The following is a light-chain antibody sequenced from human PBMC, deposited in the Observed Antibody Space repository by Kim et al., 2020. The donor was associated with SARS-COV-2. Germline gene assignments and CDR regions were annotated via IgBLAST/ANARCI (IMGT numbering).Light chain of an antibody. CDR1: QGVSSY. CDR2: AAS. CDR3: LQLHSYPLT. J-gene: IGKJ4*01. V-gene: IGKV1-9*01. Sequence: ASVGDRVTITCRASQGVSSYLAWYQQELGKAPKLLIYAASTLQSVVPSRFSGSGSGTDFTLTISSLQPEDFATYYCLQLHSYPLTFGGGTKVDIK.